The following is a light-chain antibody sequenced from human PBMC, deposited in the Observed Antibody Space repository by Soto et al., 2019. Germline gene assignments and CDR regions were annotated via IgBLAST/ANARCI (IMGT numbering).Light chain of an antibody. J-gene: IGKJ2*01. Sequence: EIVLTQSPGTLSLSPGERATLSCRASQSVSNKYLAWYQQKPGQAPRLLIYGASSRATGIPDRFSGSGSGRDFTLTISRLEPEDFALYYCQQYSSSLLYTFGQGTKLEIK. V-gene: IGKV3-20*01. CDR1: QSVSNKY. CDR3: QQYSSSLLYT. CDR2: GAS.